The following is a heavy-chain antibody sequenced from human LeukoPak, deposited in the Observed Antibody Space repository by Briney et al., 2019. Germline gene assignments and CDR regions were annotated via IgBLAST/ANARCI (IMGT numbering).Heavy chain of an antibody. V-gene: IGHV3-74*01. Sequence: PGGSLRLSCAASRFTLSSYWMHWVRQAPGKGLVWVLRINTDGSSTNYADSVKGRFTISRDNAMTTLYLQMNNLRAEDTAVYYCASRTGVYWGQGTLVSVSS. CDR2: INTDGSST. J-gene: IGHJ4*02. D-gene: IGHD1-14*01. CDR3: ASRTGVY. CDR1: RFTLSSYW.